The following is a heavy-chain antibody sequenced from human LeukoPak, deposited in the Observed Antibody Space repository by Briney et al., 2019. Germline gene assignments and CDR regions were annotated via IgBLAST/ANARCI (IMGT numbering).Heavy chain of an antibody. CDR1: GYTFTSYG. V-gene: IGHV1-18*01. J-gene: IGHJ4*02. D-gene: IGHD2-15*01. CDR3: ARSPGSCSGGRCYSEAVDY. CDR2: ISAYNGNT. Sequence: ASVKVSCKASGYTFTSYGISWVRQAPGQGLEWMGWISAYNGNTNYAQKLQGRVTMTTDTSTSTAYMELRSLRSDDTAVYYCARSPGSCSGGRCYSEAVDYWGQGTLVTVSS.